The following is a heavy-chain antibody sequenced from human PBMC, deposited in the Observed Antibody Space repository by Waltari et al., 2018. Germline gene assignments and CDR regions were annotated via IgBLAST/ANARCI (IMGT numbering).Heavy chain of an antibody. CDR3: ASTYYDFWSGYYYYYYMDV. Sequence: QVQLVQSGAEVKKPGSSVKVSCKASGGTFSSYAISWVRQAPGQGLEWMGGIIPIFGTANYAQKFQGRVTITADKSTSTAYMELSSLRSEDTAVYYCASTYYDFWSGYYYYYYMDVWGKGTTVTVSS. J-gene: IGHJ6*03. D-gene: IGHD3-3*01. CDR1: GGTFSSYA. V-gene: IGHV1-69*14. CDR2: IIPIFGTA.